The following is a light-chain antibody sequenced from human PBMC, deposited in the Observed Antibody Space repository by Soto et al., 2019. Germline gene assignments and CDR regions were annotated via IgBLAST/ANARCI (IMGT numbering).Light chain of an antibody. V-gene: IGLV1-40*01. Sequence: QSVLTQPPSVSGAPGQRVTMSCTGSSSNTGAGYDVHWYQQLPGTAPKLLIYSNNNRPSGVPDRFSGSKSGTSASLAITGLQADDDSDYYCQSFDSSLSGLVFGGGTKLTVL. CDR2: SNN. CDR3: QSFDSSLSGLV. CDR1: SSNTGAGYD. J-gene: IGLJ2*01.